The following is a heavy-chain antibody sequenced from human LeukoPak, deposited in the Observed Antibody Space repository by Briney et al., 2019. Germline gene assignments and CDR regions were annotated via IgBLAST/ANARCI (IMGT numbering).Heavy chain of an antibody. CDR2: ISADSNTI. CDR1: GFTFSIYS. V-gene: IGHV3-48*01. Sequence: GGSLRLSCAASGFTFSIYSMNWVRQAPGEGLEWLSYISADSNTIYYADSVKGRFTISRDNSKNTVYLQMNSLRAEDTAVYYCANEIRPNDYWGQGTLVTVSS. J-gene: IGHJ4*02. D-gene: IGHD4-17*01. CDR3: ANEIRPNDY.